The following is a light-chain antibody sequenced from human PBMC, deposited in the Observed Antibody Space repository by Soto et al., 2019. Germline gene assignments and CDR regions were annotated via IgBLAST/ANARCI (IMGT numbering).Light chain of an antibody. CDR2: DVS. J-gene: IGLJ1*01. V-gene: IGLV2-14*01. CDR3: TSYTSSSTYV. Sequence: QSALTQPASVSGSPGQSIAISCTGTSSDVGNYNYVSWYQQHPGKAPELMIFDVSNRPSGVSDRFSGSKSANTASLTISGLQADDEADYYCTSYTSSSTYVFGTGTKLTVL. CDR1: SSDVGNYNY.